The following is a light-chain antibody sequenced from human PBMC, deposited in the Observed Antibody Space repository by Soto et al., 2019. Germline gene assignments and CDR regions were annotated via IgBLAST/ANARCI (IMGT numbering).Light chain of an antibody. J-gene: IGKJ3*01. CDR2: DTS. CDR1: QSVFSY. Sequence: EIVLTQSPATLSLSPGERATLSCRASQSVFSYLAWYQQKPGQAPRLLIYDTSNRATGIPARFSGSGSGTDFTLTISSLEPEDFAVYYCQQRSNWPRTFGPGTKVEIK. CDR3: QQRSNWPRT. V-gene: IGKV3-11*01.